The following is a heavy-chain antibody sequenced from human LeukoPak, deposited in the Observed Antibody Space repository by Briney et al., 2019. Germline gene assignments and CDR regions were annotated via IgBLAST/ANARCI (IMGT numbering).Heavy chain of an antibody. Sequence: SETLSLTCDVSGGSINSGHWWTWVRQPPGKALEWIGEIYHSGSTDYNPSLKGRVTISVDKTKNQFSLKLNFVTAADTAVYYCARDATVRSWFFDLWGRGILVTVSS. CDR2: IYHSGST. CDR1: GGSINSGHW. J-gene: IGHJ2*01. CDR3: ARDATVRSWFFDL. D-gene: IGHD4-17*01. V-gene: IGHV4-4*02.